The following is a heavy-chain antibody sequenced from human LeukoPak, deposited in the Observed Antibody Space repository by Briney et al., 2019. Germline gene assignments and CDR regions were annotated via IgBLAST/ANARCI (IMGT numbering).Heavy chain of an antibody. Sequence: PGGSLRLSCAASGFTFSSYWMSGVRQAPWKGLEWVANIKRDGREKYNVDSVKGRFTLSRENAKHSLYMQMTSLRGADTAVYYCARDLDYLDYWGRGTLVTVSS. CDR1: GFTFSSYW. V-gene: IGHV3-7*04. CDR2: IKRDGREK. J-gene: IGHJ4*02. CDR3: ARDLDYLDY.